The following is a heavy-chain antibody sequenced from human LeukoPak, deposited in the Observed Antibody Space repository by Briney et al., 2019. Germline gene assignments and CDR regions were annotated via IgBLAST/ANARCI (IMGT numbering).Heavy chain of an antibody. CDR2: ISYDGSNK. D-gene: IGHD5-12*01. Sequence: GGSLRLSCAASGFTFSSYAMHWVLQAPGKGLEWVAVISYDGSNKYYADSVKGRFTISRDNSKNTLYLQMNSLRAEDTAVYYCARARYGGYADYWGQGTLVTVSS. CDR3: ARARYGGYADY. CDR1: GFTFSSYA. J-gene: IGHJ4*02. V-gene: IGHV3-30*01.